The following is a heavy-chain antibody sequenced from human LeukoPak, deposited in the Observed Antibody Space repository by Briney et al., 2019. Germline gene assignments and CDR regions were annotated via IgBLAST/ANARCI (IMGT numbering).Heavy chain of an antibody. CDR1: GFTFRDYA. D-gene: IGHD3-10*01. CDR3: AKGGYYGSGSYPYYFDF. V-gene: IGHV3-23*01. CDR2: IKNSGGST. Sequence: GGSLRLSCAASGFTFRDYAMSWVRQAPGKGLEWVSGIKNSGGSTFYADSVQGRFTISRDNSKNTLYLQMISLRADDAAVYYCAKGGYYGSGSYPYYFDFWGQGTLVTVSS. J-gene: IGHJ4*02.